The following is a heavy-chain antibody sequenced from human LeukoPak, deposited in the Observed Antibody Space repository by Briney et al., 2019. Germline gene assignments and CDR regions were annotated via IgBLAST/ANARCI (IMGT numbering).Heavy chain of an antibody. Sequence: PGGSLRLSCAASGFTFSSYAMSWVRQAPGKGLEWVSGISGSGDTTYYADSVKGRFTISRDNSKNTLYPQMNSLRAEDTAVYYCAKGRQARWLQSLFDYWGQGTLVTVSS. CDR3: AKGRQARWLQSLFDY. D-gene: IGHD5-24*01. J-gene: IGHJ4*02. CDR2: ISGSGDTT. V-gene: IGHV3-23*01. CDR1: GFTFSSYA.